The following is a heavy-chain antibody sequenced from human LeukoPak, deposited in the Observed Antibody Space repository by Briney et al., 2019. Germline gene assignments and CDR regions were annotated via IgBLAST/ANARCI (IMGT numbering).Heavy chain of an antibody. CDR1: GFTFSHYA. V-gene: IGHV3-23*01. CDR3: AKVTGGDMITYGGLDY. J-gene: IGHJ4*02. Sequence: GGSLRLSCAASGFTFSHYAMSWVRQAPGKGLEWVSAISGNGDITYYTDSVKGRFTISRDNSKDTLYLQMNSLRAEDTAVYYCAKVTGGDMITYGGLDYWGQGTLVTVSS. D-gene: IGHD3-16*01. CDR2: ISGNGDIT.